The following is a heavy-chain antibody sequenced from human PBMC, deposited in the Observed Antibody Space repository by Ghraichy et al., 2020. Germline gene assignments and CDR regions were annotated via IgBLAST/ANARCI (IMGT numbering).Heavy chain of an antibody. V-gene: IGHV4-34*01. Sequence: SETQSLTCAVYGGSFSGYYWSWIRQPPGKGLEWIGEINHSGSTIHNPSLKSRVAISVDTSKNQFSLKLRSVTAADTAVYFCARGGTRHNWLDPWGQGTLVTVSS. CDR1: GGSFSGYY. CDR3: ARGGTRHNWLDP. J-gene: IGHJ5*02. CDR2: INHSGST. D-gene: IGHD2-2*01.